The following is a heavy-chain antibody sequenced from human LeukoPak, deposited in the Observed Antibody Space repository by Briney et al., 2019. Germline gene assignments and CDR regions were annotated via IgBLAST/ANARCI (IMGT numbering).Heavy chain of an antibody. CDR3: AKFYGCYLTDY. CDR2: ISYDGGDK. V-gene: IGHV3-30*04. D-gene: IGHD3-10*01. CDR1: GFTFSSYA. J-gene: IGHJ4*02. Sequence: GGSLRLSCAASGFTFSSYAMHWVRQAPGKGLEWVAVISYDGGDKYYADSVKGRFTISRDNSKNTLYLQMNSLRAEDTAVYYCAKFYGCYLTDYWGQGALVTVSS.